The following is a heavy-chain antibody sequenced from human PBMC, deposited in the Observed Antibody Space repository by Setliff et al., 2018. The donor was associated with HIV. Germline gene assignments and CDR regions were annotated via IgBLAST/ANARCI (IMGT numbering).Heavy chain of an antibody. Sequence: GASVKVSCKASGGTFSSYAIHWVRQAPGQGLEWMGRIIPIFGTTNYAQKFQGRVTITADKSTSTAYMELSSLRSEDTAVYYCARGRYSSGLTDYWGQGTLVTVSS. V-gene: IGHV1-69*06. CDR1: GGTFSSYA. D-gene: IGHD6-19*01. CDR2: IIPIFGTT. J-gene: IGHJ4*02. CDR3: ARGRYSSGLTDY.